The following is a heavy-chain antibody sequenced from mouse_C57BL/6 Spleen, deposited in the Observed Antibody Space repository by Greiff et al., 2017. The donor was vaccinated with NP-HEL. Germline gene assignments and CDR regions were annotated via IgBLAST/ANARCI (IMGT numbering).Heavy chain of an antibody. V-gene: IGHV1-55*01. CDR3: AITTVVDAMDY. D-gene: IGHD1-1*01. CDR1: GYTFTSYW. Sequence: QVQLQQPGAELVKPGALVKMSCKASGYTFTSYWITWVKQRPGQGLEWIGDIYPGSGSTNYNEKFKSKATLTVDTSSSTAYMQLSSLTSEDSAVYYCAITTVVDAMDYWGQGTSVTVSS. CDR2: IYPGSGST. J-gene: IGHJ4*01.